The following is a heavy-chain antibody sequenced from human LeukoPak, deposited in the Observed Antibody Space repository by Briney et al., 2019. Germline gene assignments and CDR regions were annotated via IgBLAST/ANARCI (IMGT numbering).Heavy chain of an antibody. CDR1: GYIFTSYY. CDR2: VYPSAGTS. CDR3: VREYHGGYFDF. Sequence: ASVKVSCKASGYIFTSYYMHWVRQAPGQGREWLGVVYPSAGTSDPAQRFRARITLSDDTSTSTAYMELRSLKSEDTAIYFCVREYHGGYFDFWGQGTLVTVSS. D-gene: IGHD3-16*01. J-gene: IGHJ4*02. V-gene: IGHV1-46*03.